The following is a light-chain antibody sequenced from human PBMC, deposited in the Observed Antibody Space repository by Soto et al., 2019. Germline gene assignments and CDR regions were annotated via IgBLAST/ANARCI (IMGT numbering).Light chain of an antibody. V-gene: IGKV2-28*01. J-gene: IGKJ1*01. CDR3: MQTLLTWT. CDR2: LGS. Sequence: DIVMTQSPLSLPVTPGEPASISCRSSQSLLHSNGYTYLDWYLQRPGQSPQLLIYLGSYRASGVPDRFSGSGSGTDFTLKISRVEAGDVGAYYCMQTLLTWTFGQGTKVDIK. CDR1: QSLLHSNGYTY.